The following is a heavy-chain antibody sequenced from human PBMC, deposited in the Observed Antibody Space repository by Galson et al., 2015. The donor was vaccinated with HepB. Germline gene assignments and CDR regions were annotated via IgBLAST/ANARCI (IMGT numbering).Heavy chain of an antibody. J-gene: IGHJ4*02. CDR2: IIPIFGTA. CDR1: GGTFSSYA. CDR3: ARWGRGAAAGTPLYFDY. D-gene: IGHD6-13*01. V-gene: IGHV1-69*01. Sequence: VSCKASGGTFSSYAISWVRQAPGQGLEWMGGIIPIFGTANYAQKFQGRVTITADESTSTAYMELSSLRSEDTAVYYCARWGRGAAAGTPLYFDYWGQGTLVTVSS.